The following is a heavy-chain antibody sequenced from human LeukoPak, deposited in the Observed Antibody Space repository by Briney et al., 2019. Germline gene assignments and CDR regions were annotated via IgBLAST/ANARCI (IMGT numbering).Heavy chain of an antibody. CDR2: MNPNSGNT. Sequence: GASVKVSCKASGYTFTSYDINWVRQATGQGLEWMGWMNPNSGNTGYAQNFQGRVTMTRNTSISTAYMELSSLTSEDSAVYYCARRLGAAGTTLHYWDQGTLVTVSS. CDR1: GYTFTSYD. J-gene: IGHJ4*02. CDR3: ARRLGAAGTTLHY. D-gene: IGHD6-13*01. V-gene: IGHV1-8*01.